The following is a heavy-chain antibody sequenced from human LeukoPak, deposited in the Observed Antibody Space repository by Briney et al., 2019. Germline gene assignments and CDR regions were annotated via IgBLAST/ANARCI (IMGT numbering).Heavy chain of an antibody. D-gene: IGHD2-21*02. CDR2: IFPGDSDT. Sequence: GESLKISCQGSGYSFSSFWIAWVRQMPGKGLGWMGIIFPGDSDTRYRPSLQGQVTISVDKSIDTAFLQWSSLKASDSAIYYCARLTSFADLLTATRRSWFDPWGQGTLVPVSS. J-gene: IGHJ5*02. CDR1: GYSFSSFW. V-gene: IGHV5-51*01. CDR3: ARLTSFADLLTATRRSWFDP.